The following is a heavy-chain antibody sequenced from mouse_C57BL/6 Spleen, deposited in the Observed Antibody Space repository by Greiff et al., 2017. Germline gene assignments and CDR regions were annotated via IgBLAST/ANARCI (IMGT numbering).Heavy chain of an antibody. V-gene: IGHV1-50*01. CDR3: ARDYYGRIPFDY. J-gene: IGHJ2*01. D-gene: IGHD1-1*01. CDR1: GYTFTSYW. Sequence: QVHVKQSGAELVKPGASVKLSCKASGYTFTSYWMQWVKQRPGQGLEWIGEIDPSDSYTNYNQKFKGKATLTVSTSSSTAYMQLSSLTSEDSAVYYCARDYYGRIPFDYWGQGTTLTVSS. CDR2: IDPSDSYT.